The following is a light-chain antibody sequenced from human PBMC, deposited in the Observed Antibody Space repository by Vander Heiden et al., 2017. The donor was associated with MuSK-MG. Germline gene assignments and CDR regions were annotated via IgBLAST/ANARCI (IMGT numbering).Light chain of an antibody. CDR2: KDS. CDR3: QSADSSGTYVV. CDR1: ALPKQY. V-gene: IGLV3-25*03. J-gene: IGLJ2*01. Sequence: SYELTHPPSVSGSPGQTARITCSGAALPKQYAYWYQQKPGQAPVLVIYKDSERPSGIPERFSGSSSGTTVTLTISGVQAEDEADYYCQSADSSGTYVVFGGGTKLTVL.